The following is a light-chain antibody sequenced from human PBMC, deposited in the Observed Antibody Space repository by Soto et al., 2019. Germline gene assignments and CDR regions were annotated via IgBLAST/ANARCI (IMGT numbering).Light chain of an antibody. CDR2: AAS. CDR3: QQSYIAPLS. Sequence: DIQMTQSPSPLSASVGDRVTITCRAGQSISSYLNWYQQKPGKAPKLLIYAASSLQSGVPSRFSGSGSGTDFTLTISSLQPEDFATYYCQQSYIAPLSFGGGTKVDI. J-gene: IGKJ4*01. V-gene: IGKV1-39*01. CDR1: QSISSY.